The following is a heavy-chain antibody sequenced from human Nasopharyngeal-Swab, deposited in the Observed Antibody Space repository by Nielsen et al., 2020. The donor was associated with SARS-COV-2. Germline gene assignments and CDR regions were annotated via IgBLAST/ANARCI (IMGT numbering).Heavy chain of an antibody. D-gene: IGHD6-19*01. CDR2: INPSGGGT. Sequence: ASGKVSCKASGYTFTSYYMHWVRQAPGQGLEWMGIINPSGGGTSYAQKFQGRVTMTRDTSTSTVYMELSDLRSEDTAVYYCARDLTNSIPVAVNYYYGMDVWGQGTTVTVSS. CDR3: ARDLTNSIPVAVNYYYGMDV. CDR1: GYTFTSYY. V-gene: IGHV1-46*01. J-gene: IGHJ6*02.